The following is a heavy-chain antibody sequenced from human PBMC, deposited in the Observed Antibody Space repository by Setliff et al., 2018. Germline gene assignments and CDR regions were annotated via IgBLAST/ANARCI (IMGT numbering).Heavy chain of an antibody. Sequence: VKVSCKVSGYTLTELSMHWVRQAPGKGLEWMGGFDPEDGETIYAQKFQGRVTITADTSASTTYMALSSLRSEDTAVYYCAKDNGGNPDCDYWGQGTLVTVSS. V-gene: IGHV1-24*01. CDR1: GYTLTELS. D-gene: IGHD2-15*01. J-gene: IGHJ4*02. CDR3: AKDNGGNPDCDY. CDR2: FDPEDGET.